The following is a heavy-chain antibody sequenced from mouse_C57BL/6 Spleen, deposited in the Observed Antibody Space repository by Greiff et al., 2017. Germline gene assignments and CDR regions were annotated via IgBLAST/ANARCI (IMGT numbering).Heavy chain of an antibody. Sequence: EVQLQQSGPELVKPGASVKISCKASGYTFTDYYMNWVKQSHGKSLEWIGDINPNNGGTSYNQKFKGKATLTVDKSSSTAYMELRSLTSEDSAVYYCASPPYYYGSSYPLAYWGQGTLVTVSA. J-gene: IGHJ3*01. D-gene: IGHD1-1*01. CDR3: ASPPYYYGSSYPLAY. CDR2: INPNNGGT. CDR1: GYTFTDYY. V-gene: IGHV1-26*01.